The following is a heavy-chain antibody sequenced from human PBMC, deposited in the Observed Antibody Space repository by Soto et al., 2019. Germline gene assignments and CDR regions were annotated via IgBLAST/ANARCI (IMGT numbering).Heavy chain of an antibody. Sequence: SETLSLTCTVSGGSISSYYWSWIRQPPGKGLEWIGYICYSGSTNYNPSLKSRVTISVDTSKNQFSLKLSSVTAADTAVYYCARRLYYDSSGFEGGGMDVWGQGTTVTVS. V-gene: IGHV4-59*01. J-gene: IGHJ6*02. CDR3: ARRLYYDSSGFEGGGMDV. CDR2: ICYSGST. CDR1: GGSISSYY. D-gene: IGHD3-22*01.